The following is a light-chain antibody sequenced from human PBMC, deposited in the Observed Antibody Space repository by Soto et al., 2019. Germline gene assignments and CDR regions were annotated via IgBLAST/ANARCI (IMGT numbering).Light chain of an antibody. J-gene: IGKJ1*01. V-gene: IGKV3-20*01. CDR1: QSVRDSH. CDR3: QQYGSSPGT. Sequence: EIVLTQSPGTLSLSPGERATLSCRASQSVRDSHLAWYQQNPGQAPSLLIYETSSRATGIPDRFRGSGSGTEFALTITSVEPEDVAMYFCQQYGSSPGTFGQGTKVEI. CDR2: ETS.